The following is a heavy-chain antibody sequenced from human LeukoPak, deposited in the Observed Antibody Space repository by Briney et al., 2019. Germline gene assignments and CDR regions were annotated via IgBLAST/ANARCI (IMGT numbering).Heavy chain of an antibody. CDR1: GGSISSYY. D-gene: IGHD2-21*02. Sequence: PSETLSLTCTVSGGSISSYYWSWIRQPAGKGLEWIGRIYTSGSTNYNPSLKSRVTMSVDTSKNQFSLKLSSVTAADTAVYYCARVRYCGGDCYSEGIAAFDIWGQGTMVTVSS. J-gene: IGHJ3*02. CDR3: ARVRYCGGDCYSEGIAAFDI. CDR2: IYTSGST. V-gene: IGHV4-4*07.